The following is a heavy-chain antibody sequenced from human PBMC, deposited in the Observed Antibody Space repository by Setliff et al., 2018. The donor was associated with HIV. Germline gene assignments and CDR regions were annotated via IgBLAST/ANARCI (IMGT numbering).Heavy chain of an antibody. CDR3: ARNSFPRAVTGTGPLFDY. V-gene: IGHV1-18*01. CDR1: GYTFTSYG. D-gene: IGHD6-19*01. CDR2: ISAYNGDT. J-gene: IGHJ4*02. Sequence: ASVKVSCKASGYTFTSYGISSLRQAPGQGLEWMGWISAYNGDTQSTQRFQGRVTMTTDTSTNTAYMEVRSLRSDDTAVYYCARNSFPRAVTGTGPLFDYWGQGTLVTVSS.